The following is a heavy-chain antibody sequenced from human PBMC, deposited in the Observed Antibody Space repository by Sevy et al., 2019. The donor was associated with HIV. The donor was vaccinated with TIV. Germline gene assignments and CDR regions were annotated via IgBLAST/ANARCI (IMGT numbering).Heavy chain of an antibody. CDR1: GYTLIEFS. CDR3: DTGLPGEYVDCSSCYSDYFAY. CDR2: FDPEDGET. D-gene: IGHD2-15*01. Sequence: ASVKVSCKVSGYTLIEFSMHWVRQAPGKGLEWMGGFDPEDGETIYAQRFQGRVTMTEDTSTDTAYMELSSLRSEDTAGYYCDTGLPGEYVDCSSCYSDYFAYWGQGTLVTVSS. J-gene: IGHJ4*02. V-gene: IGHV1-24*01.